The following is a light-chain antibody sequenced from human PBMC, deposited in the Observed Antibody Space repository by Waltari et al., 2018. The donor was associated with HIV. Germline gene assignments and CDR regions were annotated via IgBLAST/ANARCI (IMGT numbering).Light chain of an antibody. V-gene: IGKV1-5*03. CDR1: HSISTW. CDR2: KAS. J-gene: IGKJ2*01. Sequence: IQMTQSPSTLSASVGDRVTITCRASHSISTWLAWYQQKAGKAPKLLIYKASNLESGVPPRFSGSGSGTECTLTISTLQPDDFASYYCQQYNTYSSPTFGQGTKLEMK. CDR3: QQYNTYSSPT.